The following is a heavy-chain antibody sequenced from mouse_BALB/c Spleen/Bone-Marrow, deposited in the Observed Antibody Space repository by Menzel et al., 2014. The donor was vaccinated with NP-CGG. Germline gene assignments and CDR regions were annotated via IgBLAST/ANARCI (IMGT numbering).Heavy chain of an antibody. Sequence: QVQLQQSGAELARPGASVKLSCKASGYTFXSYWMQWVKQRPGQGLQWIGAIYPGDGDTRYTQKFRGKATLTADKSSNTAYMQLSSLTSEDSAVYFCASPYGNYDAMDYWGQGTSVTVSS. D-gene: IGHD2-1*01. CDR2: IYPGDGDT. CDR1: GYTFXSYW. V-gene: IGHV1-87*01. CDR3: ASPYGNYDAMDY. J-gene: IGHJ4*01.